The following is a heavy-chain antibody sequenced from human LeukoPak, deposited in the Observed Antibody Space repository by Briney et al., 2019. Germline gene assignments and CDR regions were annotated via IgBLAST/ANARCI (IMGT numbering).Heavy chain of an antibody. CDR2: IYHSGST. D-gene: IGHD6-19*01. Sequence: PSETLSLTCTVSGYSISSGYYWGWIRQPPGKGLEWIGSIYHSGSTNYNPSLKSRVTISVDTSKNQFSLKLSSVTAADTAVYYCARVRAVAGTLVYYYYGMDVWGQGTTVTVSS. CDR3: ARVRAVAGTLVYYYYGMDV. J-gene: IGHJ6*02. V-gene: IGHV4-38-2*02. CDR1: GYSISSGYY.